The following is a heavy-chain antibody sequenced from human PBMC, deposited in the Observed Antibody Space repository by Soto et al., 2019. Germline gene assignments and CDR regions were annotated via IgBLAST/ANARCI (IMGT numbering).Heavy chain of an antibody. J-gene: IGHJ4*02. CDR3: ARSPPGVAGLYYVDF. CDR2: IWYDGSNK. D-gene: IGHD2-15*01. V-gene: IGHV3-33*01. Sequence: QVQLVESGGGVVQPGRSLRLSCAASGFAFSSYGMHWVRQTPGKGLEWVALIWYDGSNKYYADSVKGRFTISRDNSKNPLYRQMHSLSAEYTAVYFWARSPPGVAGLYYVDFWGQGTLVTVSS. CDR1: GFAFSSYG.